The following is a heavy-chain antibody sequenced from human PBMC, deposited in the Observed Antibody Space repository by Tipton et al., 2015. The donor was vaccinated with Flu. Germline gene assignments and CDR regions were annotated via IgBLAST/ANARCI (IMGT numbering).Heavy chain of an antibody. V-gene: IGHV3-53*01. J-gene: IGHJ4*02. CDR2: IYSGGST. Sequence: SLRLSCAGSGFIVSNNHMSWVRQAPGKGLEWVSVIYSGGSTYYADSVKGRFTISRDNSKNTLYLHMNRLRAEDTAVYYCTRHSSGWRNGCVEYRGQGILVTVSS. CDR1: GFIVSNNH. CDR3: TRHSSGWRNGCVEY. D-gene: IGHD6-19*01.